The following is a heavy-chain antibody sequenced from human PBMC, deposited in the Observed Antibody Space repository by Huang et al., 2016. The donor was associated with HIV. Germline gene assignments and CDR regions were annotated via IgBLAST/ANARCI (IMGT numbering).Heavy chain of an antibody. CDR1: GGSISSHY. D-gene: IGHD3-16*02. Sequence: QVQLQESGPGLVKPSETLSLTCTVSGGSISSHYWRWIRPPPGKGLEWIGSMYYSGSTKYNPSLKSRVTIALDTSKKQLSLKLSAVTAADTAAYYCARDEYVWGSYRDAFDIWGQGTMVTVSS. V-gene: IGHV4-59*11. CDR3: ARDEYVWGSYRDAFDI. J-gene: IGHJ3*02. CDR2: MYYSGST.